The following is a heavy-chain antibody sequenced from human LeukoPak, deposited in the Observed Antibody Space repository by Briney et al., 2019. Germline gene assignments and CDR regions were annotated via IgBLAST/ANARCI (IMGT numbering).Heavy chain of an antibody. J-gene: IGHJ4*02. CDR1: GGSISSYY. CDR2: IYYSGST. D-gene: IGHD4-17*01. V-gene: IGHV4-59*01. Sequence: SETLPLTCTVSGGSISSYYWSWIRQPPGKGLEWIGYIYYSGSTNYNPSLKSRVTISVDTSKNQFSLKLSSVTAADTAVYYCAALDGDYSFDYWGQGTLVTVSS. CDR3: AALDGDYSFDY.